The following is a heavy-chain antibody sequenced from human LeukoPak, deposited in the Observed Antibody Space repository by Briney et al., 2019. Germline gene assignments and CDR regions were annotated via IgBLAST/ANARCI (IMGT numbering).Heavy chain of an antibody. J-gene: IGHJ4*02. V-gene: IGHV4-38-2*02. CDR2: IYHSGST. D-gene: IGHD3-22*01. CDR3: ARARMTYYYDSSGYYYAL. Sequence: SETLSLTCTVSGYSISSGYYWGWIRQPPGKGLEWIGSIYHSGSTYYNPSLKSRVTISVDTSKNQFSLKLSSVTAADTAVYYCARARMTYYYDSSGYYYALWGQGTLVTVSS. CDR1: GYSISSGYY.